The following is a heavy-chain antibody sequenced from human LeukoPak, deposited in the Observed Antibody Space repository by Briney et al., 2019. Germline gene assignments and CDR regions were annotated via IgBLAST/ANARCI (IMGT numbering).Heavy chain of an antibody. J-gene: IGHJ5*02. Sequence: PGRSLRLSCAASGFTFSSYGMHWVRQAPGKGLEWVSYISSSGSTIYYADSVKGRFTISRDNAKNSLYLQMNSLRAEDTAVYYCARSRSTGWFDPWGQGTLVTVSS. D-gene: IGHD1-14*01. CDR1: GFTFSSYG. CDR3: ARSRSTGWFDP. V-gene: IGHV3-48*04. CDR2: ISSSGSTI.